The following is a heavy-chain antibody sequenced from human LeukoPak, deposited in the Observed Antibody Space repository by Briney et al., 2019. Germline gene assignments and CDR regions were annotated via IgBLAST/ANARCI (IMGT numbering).Heavy chain of an antibody. V-gene: IGHV1-18*01. CDR2: ISGYNGNT. CDR3: ARTHDFWATRKGDYFDP. D-gene: IGHD3-3*01. CDR1: GYTFGSYY. J-gene: IGHJ4*02. Sequence: GASVKVSCKASGYTFGSYYISWVRQAPGQGLEWMGWISGYNGNTNYAQRFQDRITMTVDKSTTTVHMELNSLRLDDTAVYYCARTHDFWATRKGDYFDPWGQGTPVTVSS.